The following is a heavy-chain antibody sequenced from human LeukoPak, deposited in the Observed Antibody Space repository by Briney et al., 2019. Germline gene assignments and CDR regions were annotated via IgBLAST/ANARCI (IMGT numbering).Heavy chain of an antibody. V-gene: IGHV4-34*01. D-gene: IGHD1-26*01. CDR2: INDSGST. CDR1: GGSLSGYY. CDR3: ARDTWEHFDY. J-gene: IGHJ4*02. Sequence: LETLSLTCDVYGGSLSGYYWIWIRQSPGTGLEWIGEINDSGSTNYNPSLKSRVTISVDKSKNQFSLKLSSVTAAVTAVYYCARDTWEHFDYWGQGTLVTVSS.